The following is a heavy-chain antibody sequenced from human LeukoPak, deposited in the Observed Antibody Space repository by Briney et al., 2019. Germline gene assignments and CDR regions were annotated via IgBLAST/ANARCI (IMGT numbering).Heavy chain of an antibody. CDR3: AADSLGRNWYFDL. Sequence: SVKVSCKASGFTFTSSAMQWVRQARGQRLEWIGWIVVGSGNTNYAQKFQERVTITRDMSTSTAYMELSSLRSEDTAVYYCAADSLGRNWYFDLWGRGTLVTVS. CDR2: IVVGSGNT. V-gene: IGHV1-58*02. J-gene: IGHJ2*01. CDR1: GFTFTSSA. D-gene: IGHD3-16*01.